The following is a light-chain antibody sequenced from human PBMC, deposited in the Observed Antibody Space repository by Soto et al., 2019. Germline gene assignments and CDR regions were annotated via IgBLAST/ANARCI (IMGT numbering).Light chain of an antibody. V-gene: IGKV3-11*01. Sequence: DIELTQSPASLSSSLGERATISCRASLRVSSYLAWYQQKPGQVPRLLIYDASNMETGVPSRFSGSGSGTDFTLTISSLEPEDFAVYYCQKRSNWPLTFGGGTKVDIK. J-gene: IGKJ4*01. CDR2: DAS. CDR1: LRVSSY. CDR3: QKRSNWPLT.